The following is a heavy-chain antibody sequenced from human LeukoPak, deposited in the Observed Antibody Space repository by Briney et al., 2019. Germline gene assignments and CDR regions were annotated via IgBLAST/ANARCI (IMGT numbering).Heavy chain of an antibody. D-gene: IGHD2-2*01. CDR3: AKSFRSTSLDY. CDR1: GFTFVSHW. CDR2: INQDGSEK. V-gene: IGHV3-7*03. Sequence: GGSLRLSCVASGFTFVSHWMTWVRQTQGKGLEWVANINQDGSEKYYVDSVKGRFTISRDNAKNSLYLQMNSLRAGDTAVYYCAKSFRSTSLDYWGQGTLVTVSS. J-gene: IGHJ4*02.